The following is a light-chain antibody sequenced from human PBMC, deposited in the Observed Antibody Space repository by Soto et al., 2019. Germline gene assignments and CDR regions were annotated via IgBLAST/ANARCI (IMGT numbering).Light chain of an antibody. V-gene: IGLV1-40*01. CDR2: GNS. CDR1: SSNIGAGYD. J-gene: IGLJ2*01. CDR3: QSYDSSLSGVV. Sequence: QSVLTQPPSVSGAPGQRVTIPCTGSSSNIGAGYDVHWYQQLPGTAPKLLIYGNSNRPSGVPDRFSGSKSGTSASLAITGLQAEDEADYYCQSYDSSLSGVVFGGGTKRTFL.